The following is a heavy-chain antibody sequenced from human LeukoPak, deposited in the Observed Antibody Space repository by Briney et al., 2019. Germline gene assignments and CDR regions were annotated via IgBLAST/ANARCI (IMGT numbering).Heavy chain of an antibody. V-gene: IGHV4-59*01. Sequence: PSETLSLTCTVSGGSISSYYWSWIRQPPGKGLEWIGYIYYSGSTNYNPSLKSRVTISVDTSKNQFSLKLSSVTAADTAVYYCARDSTPFGEFANWFDPWGQGTLVTVSS. CDR3: ARDSTPFGEFANWFDP. CDR1: GGSISSYY. J-gene: IGHJ5*02. CDR2: IYYSGST. D-gene: IGHD3-10*01.